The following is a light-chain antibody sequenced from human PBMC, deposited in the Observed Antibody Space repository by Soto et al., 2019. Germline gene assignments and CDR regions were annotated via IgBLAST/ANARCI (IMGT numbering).Light chain of an antibody. V-gene: IGKV3-11*01. CDR3: LQRSILWT. Sequence: EVVLTQSPATLSLTPGERATLSCRASQSVDRYLAWYQQKPGQAPRLLIYDASNRATGIPARFSGSGSGTDFTLTISSLEPEDFAVYYCLQRSILWTFGQGTKVEIK. CDR1: QSVDRY. CDR2: DAS. J-gene: IGKJ1*01.